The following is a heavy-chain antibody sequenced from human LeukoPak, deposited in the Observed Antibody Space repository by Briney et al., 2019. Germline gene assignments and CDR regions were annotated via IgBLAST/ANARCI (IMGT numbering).Heavy chain of an antibody. Sequence: GGSLRLSCAASGFTFSSYWMGWVRQAPGKRLEWVANMNVDGSEKYYADSAKGRFTISRDNARNSVYLQMNSLRVEDTAVYYCAKAGRIAAAGNYNWFDPWGQGTLVTVSS. D-gene: IGHD6-13*01. CDR1: GFTFSSYW. J-gene: IGHJ5*02. CDR3: AKAGRIAAAGNYNWFDP. V-gene: IGHV3-7*01. CDR2: MNVDGSEK.